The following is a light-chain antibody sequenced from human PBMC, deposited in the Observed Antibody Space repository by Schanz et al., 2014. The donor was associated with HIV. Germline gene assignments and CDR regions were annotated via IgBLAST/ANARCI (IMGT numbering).Light chain of an antibody. CDR1: QYIGSF. V-gene: IGKV3-11*01. Sequence: DIVLSQSPVTLSLFPGERATLSCRASQYIGSFLAWYQQRPGQAPRLLIYDVSTRAPGVPAKFTGSGFGTDFTLTISRLEPEDFATYYCQHYDISRGTFGGGTRVEIK. J-gene: IGKJ4*01. CDR3: QHYDISRGT. CDR2: DVS.